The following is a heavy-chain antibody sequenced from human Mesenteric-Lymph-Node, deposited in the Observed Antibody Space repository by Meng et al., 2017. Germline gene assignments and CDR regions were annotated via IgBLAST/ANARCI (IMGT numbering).Heavy chain of an antibody. V-gene: IGHV3-23*01. CDR2: IGGGYNK. CDR3: AKDQIFDM. Sequence: GESLKISCAASGFTFPNYAMAWVRQTTEKGLEWIASIGGGYNKNYADSVKGRFTVSRDNSRHTLFLEMNSLRAEDTAVYYRAKDQIFDMWGQGTAVTVSS. J-gene: IGHJ3*02. CDR1: GFTFPNYA.